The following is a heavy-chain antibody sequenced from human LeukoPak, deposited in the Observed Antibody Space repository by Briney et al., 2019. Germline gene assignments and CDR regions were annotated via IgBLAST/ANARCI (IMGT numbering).Heavy chain of an antibody. Sequence: GGSLRLSCSASGFTFSSYAMHWVRKAPGKGLEYVSGISGDGASTYYADSVKGRFTISRDNSKNTLYVQMTSLRAEDTAVYYCVYQVQGVVKWGQGTLVTVSS. CDR2: ISGDGAST. J-gene: IGHJ4*02. D-gene: IGHD3-3*01. CDR1: GFTFSSYA. CDR3: VYQVQGVVK. V-gene: IGHV3-64*05.